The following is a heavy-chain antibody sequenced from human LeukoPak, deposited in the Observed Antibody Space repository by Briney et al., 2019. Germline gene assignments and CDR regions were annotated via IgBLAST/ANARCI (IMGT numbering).Heavy chain of an antibody. Sequence: GGSLRLSCAASGFTFSSYAMSWVRQAPGKGLEWVSAISGSGGSTYNADSVKGRFTISRDNSKNTLYLQMNSLRAEDTAVYYCAKVENRYSYGYVDYWGQGTLVTVSS. J-gene: IGHJ4*02. V-gene: IGHV3-23*01. CDR3: AKVENRYSYGYVDY. CDR2: ISGSGGST. D-gene: IGHD5-18*01. CDR1: GFTFSSYA.